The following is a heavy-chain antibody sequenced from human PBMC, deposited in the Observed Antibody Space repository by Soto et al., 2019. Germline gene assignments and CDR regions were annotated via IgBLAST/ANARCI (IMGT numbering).Heavy chain of an antibody. D-gene: IGHD6-13*01. CDR3: ARGHDGAAAGTGHQYSESEYFQH. CDR1: GYTFTSYG. J-gene: IGHJ1*01. V-gene: IGHV1-18*01. CDR2: ISAYNGNT. Sequence: ASVKVSCKASGYTFTSYGISWVRQAPGQGLEWMGWISAYNGNTNYAQKLQGRVTMTTDTSTSTAYMELRSLRSDDTAVYYCARGHDGAAAGTGHQYSESEYFQHWGQGTLVTVSS.